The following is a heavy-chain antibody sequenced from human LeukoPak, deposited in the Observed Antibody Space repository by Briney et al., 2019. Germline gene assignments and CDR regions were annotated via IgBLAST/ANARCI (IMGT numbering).Heavy chain of an antibody. V-gene: IGHV4-34*01. D-gene: IGHD2-8*01. CDR3: ASGVGLRVINWFDP. J-gene: IGHJ5*02. CDR2: INHSGST. Sequence: SETLSLTCAVYGGSFSRYYWSWIRQPPGKGLEWIGEINHSGSTNYNPSLKSRVTISVDTSKNQFSLKLSSVTAADTAVYYCASGVGLRVINWFDPWGQGTLVTVSS. CDR1: GGSFSRYY.